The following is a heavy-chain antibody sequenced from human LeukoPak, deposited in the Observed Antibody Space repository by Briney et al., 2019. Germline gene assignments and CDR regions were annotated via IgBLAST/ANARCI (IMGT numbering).Heavy chain of an antibody. CDR2: INWNGGST. CDR1: GFTFDDYG. J-gene: IGHJ6*03. Sequence: GGSLRLSCAASGFTFDDYGMSWVRQAPGKGLEWVSGINWNGGSTGYADSVKGRFTIPRDNAKNSLYLQMNSLRAEDTALYHCARYRSPYYYYMDVWGKGTTVTVSS. D-gene: IGHD6-19*01. V-gene: IGHV3-20*01. CDR3: ARYRSPYYYYMDV.